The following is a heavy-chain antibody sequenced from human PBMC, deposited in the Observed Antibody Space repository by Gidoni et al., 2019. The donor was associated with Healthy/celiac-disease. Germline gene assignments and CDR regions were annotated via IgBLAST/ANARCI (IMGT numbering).Heavy chain of an antibody. Sequence: EVQLVESGGGLVKPGGSLRLSCAASGFPFSNALMSWVRQAPGKGLEWVGRIKSKTDGGTTDYAAPVKGRFTISRDDSKNTLYLQMNSLKTEDTAVYYCTTAPGRRGELLSGWGYWGQGTLVTVSS. V-gene: IGHV3-15*01. CDR3: TTAPGRRGELLSGWGY. CDR1: GFPFSNAL. CDR2: IKSKTDGGTT. D-gene: IGHD3-10*01. J-gene: IGHJ4*02.